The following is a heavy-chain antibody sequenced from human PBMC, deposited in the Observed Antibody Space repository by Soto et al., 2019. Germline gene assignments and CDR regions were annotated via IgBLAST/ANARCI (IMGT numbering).Heavy chain of an antibody. Sequence: SETLSLTCTVSGGSISSSSYYWGWIRQPPGKGLEWIGSIYYSGSTYYNPSLKSRVTISVDTSKNQFSLKVRSVTAADTAVYYCAREKAIKGGPSEYWGHGILVTVSS. D-gene: IGHD5-12*01. V-gene: IGHV4-39*07. CDR3: AREKAIKGGPSEY. CDR1: GGSISSSSYY. CDR2: IYYSGST. J-gene: IGHJ4*01.